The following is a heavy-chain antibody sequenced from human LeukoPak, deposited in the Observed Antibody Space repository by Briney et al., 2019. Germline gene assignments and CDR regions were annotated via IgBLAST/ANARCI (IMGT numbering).Heavy chain of an antibody. CDR1: GYTFTGYY. V-gene: IGHV1-2*02. CDR2: INPNSGGT. Sequence: ASVKVSCKASGYTFTGYYMHWVRQAPGQGLEWMGWINPNSGGTNYAQKFQGRVTMTRDTSISTAYMELSRLRSDDAAVYYRAREPVGIYYGWGSSAFDIWGQGTMVTVSS. CDR3: AREPVGIYYGWGSSAFDI. D-gene: IGHD3-10*01. J-gene: IGHJ3*02.